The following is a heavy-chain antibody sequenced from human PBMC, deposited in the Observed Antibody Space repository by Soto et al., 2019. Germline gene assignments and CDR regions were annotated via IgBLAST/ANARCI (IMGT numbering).Heavy chain of an antibody. J-gene: IGHJ4*02. D-gene: IGHD3-10*01. CDR3: KTGTPPISTGTGAY. Sequence: GGSLRLSCAASGFIFKMYWMHWVRQSPGKGLVWISRIYNDGTYSDYADSVRGRFTISRDNVNDTLYLQMNNLRAEDSGLYYCKTGTPPISTGTGAYWGQGTQVTVSS. V-gene: IGHV3-74*01. CDR1: GFIFKMYW. CDR2: IYNDGTYS.